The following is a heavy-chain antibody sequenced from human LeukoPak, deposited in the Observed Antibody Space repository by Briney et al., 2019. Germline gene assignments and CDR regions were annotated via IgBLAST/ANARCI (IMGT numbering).Heavy chain of an antibody. CDR1: GFTFDDYA. J-gene: IGHJ6*02. D-gene: IGHD3-10*01. CDR3: AKDTSSGSYWSGMDV. V-gene: IGHV3-9*01. CDR2: ISWNSGSI. Sequence: GRSLRLSCAASGFTFDDYAMHWVRQAPGKGLEWVSGISWNSGSIGYADSVKGRFTISRDNAKNSLYLQMNSLRAEDTALYYCAKDTSSGSYWSGMDVWGRGTTVTVSS.